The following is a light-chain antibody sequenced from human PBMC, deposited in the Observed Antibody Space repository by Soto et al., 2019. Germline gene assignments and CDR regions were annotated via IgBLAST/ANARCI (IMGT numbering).Light chain of an antibody. CDR2: GAS. CDR3: QQYGSSPWT. CDR1: QSVRSSY. V-gene: IGKV3-20*01. J-gene: IGKJ1*01. Sequence: EIVLTQSPGTLSLSPGERATLSCRASQSVRSSYLAWYQQRPGQAPRLLIYGASSRATGIPDRFSGSGSGTDFTLTISRLEPEDFAVYYWQQYGSSPWTFGQGTRVELK.